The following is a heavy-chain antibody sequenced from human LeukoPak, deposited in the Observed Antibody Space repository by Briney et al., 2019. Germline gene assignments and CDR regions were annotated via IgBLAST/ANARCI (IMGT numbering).Heavy chain of an antibody. Sequence: GGSLRLSCAASGFTFSSYVMSWARQAPGKGLEWVGRIKRKPDGGATDYAAPVKGRFTISRDDSKNTLYLQMNSLKTEDTAVYYCTTNDAFDIWGQGTMVIVSS. J-gene: IGHJ3*02. CDR3: TTNDAFDI. CDR1: GFTFSSYV. V-gene: IGHV3-15*01. CDR2: IKRKPDGGAT.